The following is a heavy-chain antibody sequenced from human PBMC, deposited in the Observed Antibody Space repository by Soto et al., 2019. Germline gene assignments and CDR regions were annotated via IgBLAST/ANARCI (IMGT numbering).Heavy chain of an antibody. D-gene: IGHD1-26*01. Sequence: QVQLQESGPGLVKPSETLSLTCTVSGGSISSYYWSWIRQPPGKGLEWIGYIYYSGSTNYNPSLKSXXTXSXXTSKNQFSLKLSSVTAADTAVYSCARNIVGAIIDIWGQGTMVTVSS. J-gene: IGHJ3*02. CDR1: GGSISSYY. CDR2: IYYSGST. V-gene: IGHV4-59*01. CDR3: ARNIVGAIIDI.